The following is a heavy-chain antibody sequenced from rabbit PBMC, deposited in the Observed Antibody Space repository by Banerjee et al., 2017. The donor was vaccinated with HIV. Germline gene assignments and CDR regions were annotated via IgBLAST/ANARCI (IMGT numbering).Heavy chain of an antibody. CDR2: IYAGSSGST. Sequence: QSLEESGGDLVKPGASLTLTCTASGFSFSSSYYMCWVRQAPGKGLEWIACIYAGSSGSTYYASWAKGRFTISKTSSTTVTLQMTSLTAADTATYFCVRDASSSGYYYFDLWGPGTLVTVS. J-gene: IGHJ4*01. CDR1: GFSFSSSYY. V-gene: IGHV1S40*01. CDR3: VRDASSSGYYYFDL. D-gene: IGHD1-1*01.